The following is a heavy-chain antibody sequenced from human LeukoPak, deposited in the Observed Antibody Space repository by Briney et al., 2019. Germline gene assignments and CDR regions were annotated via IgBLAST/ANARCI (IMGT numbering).Heavy chain of an antibody. J-gene: IGHJ6*02. V-gene: IGHV3-74*01. CDR3: ARGSQRGAAANYYGMDV. D-gene: IGHD2-2*01. Sequence: GGSLRLSCAASGFTLSSYWMHWVRQALGKGLVWVSRINSDGSSTTYADSVKGRFTISRDNAKNTLYLQMNSLRAEDTAVYHCARGSQRGAAANYYGMDVWGQGTTVTVSS. CDR1: GFTLSSYW. CDR2: INSDGSST.